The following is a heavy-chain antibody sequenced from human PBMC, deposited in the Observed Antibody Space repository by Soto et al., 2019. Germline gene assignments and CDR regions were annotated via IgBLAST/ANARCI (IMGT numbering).Heavy chain of an antibody. J-gene: IGHJ6*02. Sequence: GGSLRLSCAASGFTFSSYVMHWVRQAPGKGLEWVAVISYDGSNKYYADSVKGRFTISRDNSKNTLYLQMNSLRAEDTAVYYCAKDLVRGEYGMDVWGQGTTVTVSS. D-gene: IGHD3-10*01. CDR2: ISYDGSNK. CDR3: AKDLVRGEYGMDV. V-gene: IGHV3-30*18. CDR1: GFTFSSYV.